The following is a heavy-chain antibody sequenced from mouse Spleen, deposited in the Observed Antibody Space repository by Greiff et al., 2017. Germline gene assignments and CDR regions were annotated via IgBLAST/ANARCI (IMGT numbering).Heavy chain of an antibody. V-gene: IGHV1-53*01. D-gene: IGHD2-3*01. CDR1: GYTFTSYW. Sequence: QVQLQQSGTELVKPGASVKLSCKASGYTFTSYWMHWVKQRPGQGLEWIGNINPSNGGTNYNEKFKSKATLTVDKSSSTAYMQLSSLTSEDSAVYYCARNGYYNWYFDVWGAGTTVTVSS. CDR2: INPSNGGT. CDR3: ARNGYYNWYFDV. J-gene: IGHJ1*01.